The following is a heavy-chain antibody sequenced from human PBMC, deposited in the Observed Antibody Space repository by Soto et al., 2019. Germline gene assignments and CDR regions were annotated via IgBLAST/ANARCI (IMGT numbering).Heavy chain of an antibody. CDR3: ARDRGVAPPVAGNTHYYYHMDV. V-gene: IGHV1-18*01. CDR2: ISAYNGNT. CDR1: GYSFTNYG. D-gene: IGHD6-19*01. Sequence: QDQLVQSGVEVKKPGASVKVSCKASGYSFTNYGITWVRQAPGQGFEWMGWISAYNGNTNYAQKFQGRVTLTTDASTSTAYWELRSLRSDDTAVYYCARDRGVAPPVAGNTHYYYHMDVWGKGTTVTVSS. J-gene: IGHJ6*03.